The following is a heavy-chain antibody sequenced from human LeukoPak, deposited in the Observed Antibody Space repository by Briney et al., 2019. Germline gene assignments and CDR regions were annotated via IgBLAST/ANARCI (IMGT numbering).Heavy chain of an antibody. J-gene: IGHJ3*01. Sequence: GGSLRLSCAVSGFTFSSYSMNWCLAPGKGLEWVSSISSTSTYIYYADSVKGRFTISRDNAKNSLYLQMNSLRAEDTAVYYCARDLRQLVRGAAFDVWGQGTMVTVSS. CDR1: GFTFSSYS. V-gene: IGHV3-21*01. CDR3: ARDLRQLVRGAAFDV. CDR2: ISSTSTYI. D-gene: IGHD6-6*01.